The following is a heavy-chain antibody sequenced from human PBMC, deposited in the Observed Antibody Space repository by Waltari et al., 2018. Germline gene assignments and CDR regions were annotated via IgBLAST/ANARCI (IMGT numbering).Heavy chain of an antibody. D-gene: IGHD3-10*01. CDR1: GYTFTSYY. V-gene: IGHV1-46*01. CDR3: ARVRTPRPQGYYYYGMDV. CDR2: INPSGGST. Sequence: QVQLVQSGAEVKKPGASVKVSCKASGYTFTSYYMHWVRQAPGQGLEWMGIINPSGGSTSYAQKFQGRVTMTRDTSTSTVYMELSSLRSEDTAVYYCARVRTPRPQGYYYYGMDVWGQGTTVTVSS. J-gene: IGHJ6*02.